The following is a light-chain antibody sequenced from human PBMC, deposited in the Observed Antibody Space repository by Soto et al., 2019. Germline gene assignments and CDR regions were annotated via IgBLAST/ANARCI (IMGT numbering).Light chain of an antibody. J-gene: IGKJ1*01. Sequence: DSQMTQSPSTLSASVGDRVTITCRASQSISSWLAWYKQKPGKXPKXXIYKASTLESGVPSNFRGSGSGTEFTITISRLQPEDCATYYGQQYKSYPWTFGQGTKVDIK. CDR3: QQYKSYPWT. CDR1: QSISSW. CDR2: KAS. V-gene: IGKV1-5*03.